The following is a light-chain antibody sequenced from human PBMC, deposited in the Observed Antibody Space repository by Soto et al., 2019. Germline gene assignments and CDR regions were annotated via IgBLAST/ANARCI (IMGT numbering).Light chain of an antibody. CDR3: SSYTSSSTLYV. V-gene: IGLV2-14*01. CDR1: SSDVGGYNY. CDR2: DVS. J-gene: IGLJ1*01. Sequence: LTQPASVSGSPGQSITISCTGTSSDVGGYNYVSWYQQHPGKAPKLMIYDVSNRPSGVSNRFSGSKSGNTASLTISGLQAEDEADYYCSSYTSSSTLYVFGTGTRSPS.